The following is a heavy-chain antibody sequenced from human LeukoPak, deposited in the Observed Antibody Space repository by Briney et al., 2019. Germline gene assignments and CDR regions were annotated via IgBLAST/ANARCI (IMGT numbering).Heavy chain of an antibody. D-gene: IGHD3-10*01. CDR2: IYPGDSDT. CDR3: ARPVMVRGVHDAFDI. Sequence: GESLKISCKGSGYSFTSYWIGWVRQMPGKGLEWMGIIYPGDSDTRYSPSFQGQVTISADKSISTAYLQWSSLKASDTAMYYCARPVMVRGVHDAFDIWGRGTMVTVSS. CDR1: GYSFTSYW. J-gene: IGHJ3*02. V-gene: IGHV5-51*01.